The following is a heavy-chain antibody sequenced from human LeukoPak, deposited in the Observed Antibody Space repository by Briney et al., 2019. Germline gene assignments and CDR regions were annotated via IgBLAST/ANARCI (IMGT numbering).Heavy chain of an antibody. CDR3: ARGQSYCGADCYSD. V-gene: IGHV3-66*01. D-gene: IGHD2-21*02. CDR2: IYTGGAT. J-gene: IGHJ4*02. CDR1: GFSINHYY. Sequence: QSGGSLRLSCAASGFSINHYYMTWIRQAPGKGLDWVSVIYTGGATNYGDSVKGRFTISRDNSKNTLYLQMNSLRADDTAIYCCARGQSYCGADCYSDWGQGTLVTVSS.